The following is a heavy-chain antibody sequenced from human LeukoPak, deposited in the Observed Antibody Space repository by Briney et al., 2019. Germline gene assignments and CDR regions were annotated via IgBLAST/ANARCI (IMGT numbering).Heavy chain of an antibody. CDR3: AREGIAAAGRRFDP. V-gene: IGHV1-69*13. D-gene: IGHD6-13*01. CDR1: GGTFSIYA. CDR2: IIPIFGTA. J-gene: IGHJ5*02. Sequence: SVKVSCKASGGTFSIYAISWVRQAPGQGLEWMGGIIPIFGTANYAQKFQGRVTITADESTSTAYMELSSLSSEDTAVYYCAREGIAAAGRRFDPWGQGTLVTVSS.